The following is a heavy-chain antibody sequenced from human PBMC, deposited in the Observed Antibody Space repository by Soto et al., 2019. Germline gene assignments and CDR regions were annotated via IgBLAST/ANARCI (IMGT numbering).Heavy chain of an antibody. J-gene: IGHJ4*02. Sequence: EVQLLESGGGLVQPGGSLRLSCAASGFTFSSYAMSWVRQAPGKGLEWVSAISGSGGSTYYADSVKGRFTISRDNSKNTLYLQMNSLRAEDTAVYYCAKDLWEESSWYERGEDDYWGQGTLVTVSS. CDR2: ISGSGGST. V-gene: IGHV3-23*01. D-gene: IGHD6-13*01. CDR3: AKDLWEESSWYERGEDDY. CDR1: GFTFSSYA.